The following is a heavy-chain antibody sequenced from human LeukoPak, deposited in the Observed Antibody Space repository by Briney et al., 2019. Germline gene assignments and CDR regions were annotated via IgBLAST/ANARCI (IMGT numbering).Heavy chain of an antibody. V-gene: IGHV3-74*01. J-gene: IGHJ4*02. CDR3: ASTRRIVGATDKNDY. D-gene: IGHD1-26*01. Sequence: RAGGSLRLSCAASGFTFSSYWMHWVRQAPGKGLVWVSRISSNGSNTRYADSVKGRFTISRDNAKNTLYLQMNSLRAEDTAVYYCASTRRIVGATDKNDYWGQGTLVTVSS. CDR2: ISSNGSNT. CDR1: GFTFSSYW.